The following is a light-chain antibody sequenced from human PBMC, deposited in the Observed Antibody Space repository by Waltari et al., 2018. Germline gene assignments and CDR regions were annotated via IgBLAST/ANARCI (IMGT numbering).Light chain of an antibody. J-gene: IGLJ2*01. CDR1: LHNIATHY. CDR3: ATRDEGPTVV. V-gene: IGLV1-47*01. Sequence: QSVLTQPPSASGTPGQSGTSPCSGSLHNIATHYVYWYQHPPGTAPKLLLDLTHQRPSGVPDRFSASKSGTSASLAISGLRFEDEGDYYCATRDEGPTVVFGGGTKVTVL. CDR2: LTH.